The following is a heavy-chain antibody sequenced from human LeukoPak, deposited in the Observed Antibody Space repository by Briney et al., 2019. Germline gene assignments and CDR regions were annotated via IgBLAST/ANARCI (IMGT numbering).Heavy chain of an antibody. D-gene: IGHD6-13*01. CDR3: AREGALAAAGRNYYYYYMDV. V-gene: IGHV4-39*02. CDR1: GGSISSSSYY. Sequence: SETLSLTCTVSGGSISSSSYYWGWIRQPPGKGLEWIGSIYYSGSTYYNPSLKSRVTISVDTSKNQFSLKLSSVTAADTAVYYCAREGALAAAGRNYYYYYMDVWGKGTTVTISS. CDR2: IYYSGST. J-gene: IGHJ6*03.